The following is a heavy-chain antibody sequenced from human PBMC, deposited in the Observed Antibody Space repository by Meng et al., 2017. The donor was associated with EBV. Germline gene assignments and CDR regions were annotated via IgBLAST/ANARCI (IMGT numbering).Heavy chain of an antibody. Sequence: VDVVQAGGGLVKAGGSLRLSWAASGFIFSDSYMSWIRQTPGKGLEWISYISNSGTTIKYADSVKGRFTISRDNAKNSLYLQMNSLRADDTAVYYCARGSGRWTFDYWGQGTLVTVSS. CDR1: GFIFSDSY. D-gene: IGHD1-26*01. V-gene: IGHV3-11*01. J-gene: IGHJ4*02. CDR2: ISNSGTTI. CDR3: ARGSGRWTFDY.